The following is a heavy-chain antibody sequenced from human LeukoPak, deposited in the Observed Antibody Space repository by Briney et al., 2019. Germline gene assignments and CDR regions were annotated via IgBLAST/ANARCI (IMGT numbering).Heavy chain of an antibody. CDR2: IGGSGGRT. D-gene: IGHD3-9*01. Sequence: PGESLRLSCAASGFTLSSYAMSWVRQAPGKGLEWVSAIGGSGGRTYYADSVKGRFTISRDNSNNTLYLQMNSLRAEDKAVYYCAKVLRYFDWLLVPFDYWGQGTLVTVSS. CDR3: AKVLRYFDWLLVPFDY. J-gene: IGHJ4*02. V-gene: IGHV3-23*01. CDR1: GFTLSSYA.